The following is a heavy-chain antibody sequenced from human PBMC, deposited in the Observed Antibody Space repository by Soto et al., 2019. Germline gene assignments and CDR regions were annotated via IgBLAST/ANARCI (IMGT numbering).Heavy chain of an antibody. J-gene: IGHJ4*02. Sequence: SETLSLTCAVYGGSFSCYYWNWIRQPPGKGLEWIGEINHSGSTNYNPSLKSRVTISVDTSKNQFSLKLNSVTAADTAVYYCARGGVVVAASLWYWGQGTLVTVSS. CDR1: GGSFSCYY. CDR3: ARGGVVVAASLWY. D-gene: IGHD2-15*01. V-gene: IGHV4-34*01. CDR2: INHSGST.